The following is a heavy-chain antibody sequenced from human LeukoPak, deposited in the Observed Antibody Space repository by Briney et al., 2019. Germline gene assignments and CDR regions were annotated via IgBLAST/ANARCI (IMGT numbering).Heavy chain of an antibody. J-gene: IGHJ3*02. D-gene: IGHD6-19*01. CDR2: INHRGST. CDR3: ATYSTGFDI. Sequence: PSETLSLTCTVSRDSISDYYWTWIRQPPGKGLEWIGEINHRGSTHYNPSLKSRVTISVDTSKKQFSLKLSSVTAADTAVYYCATYSTGFDIWGQGTVVTVSS. V-gene: IGHV4-34*01. CDR1: RDSISDYY.